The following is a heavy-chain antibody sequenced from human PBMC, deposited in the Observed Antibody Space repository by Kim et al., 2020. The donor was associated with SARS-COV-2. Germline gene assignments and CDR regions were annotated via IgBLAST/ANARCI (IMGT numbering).Heavy chain of an antibody. CDR2: INWNSDII. Sequence: GGSLRLSCAASGFTFDDYAMHWVRQAPGKGLEWVSGINWNSDIIVYADSLRGRFTISRDNAKNSLYLQMNSLKAEDTALYYCAKRTGDRYNSASRAFDIWGQGTMVTVSS. D-gene: IGHD1-20*01. V-gene: IGHV3-9*01. CDR3: AKRTGDRYNSASRAFDI. CDR1: GFTFDDYA. J-gene: IGHJ3*02.